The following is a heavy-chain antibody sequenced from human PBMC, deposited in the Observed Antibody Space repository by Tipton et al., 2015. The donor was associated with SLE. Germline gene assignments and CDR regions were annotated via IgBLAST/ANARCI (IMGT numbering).Heavy chain of an antibody. D-gene: IGHD2-2*01. J-gene: IGHJ4*02. CDR1: GFNFGDYT. CDR2: LFNSGSDT. V-gene: IGHV3-23*05. Sequence: GSLRLSCAASGFNFGDYTMGWVRQGPGKGLEWVAGLFNSGSDTFYADSVEGRFTISRDNSKNMVYLHMTSLRAEDTAVYYCAKDAYCRSNPCQEAVFDYWGQGTQVTVSS. CDR3: AKDAYCRSNPCQEAVFDY.